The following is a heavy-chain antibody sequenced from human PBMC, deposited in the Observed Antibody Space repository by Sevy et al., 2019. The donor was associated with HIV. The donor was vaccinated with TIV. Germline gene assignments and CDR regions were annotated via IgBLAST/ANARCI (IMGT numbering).Heavy chain of an antibody. J-gene: IGHJ4*02. CDR3: AVLATISSFDY. CDR1: GYTFAVYY. V-gene: IGHV1-2*06. D-gene: IGHD5-12*01. CDR2: INPNTGVT. Sequence: ASVKVSCKASGYTFAVYYLHWVRQAPGQGLEWMGRINPNTGVTNYPQKFQGRVTMTRDTSITTAYMELNRLGSDDTAVYYCAVLATISSFDYWGQGSLVTVSS.